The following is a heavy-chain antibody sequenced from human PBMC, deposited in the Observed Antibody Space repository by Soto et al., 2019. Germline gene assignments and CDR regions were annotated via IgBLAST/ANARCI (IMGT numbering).Heavy chain of an antibody. CDR2: IYYSGST. CDR3: ARFLAVAGNWWFDP. V-gene: IGHV4-61*01. D-gene: IGHD6-19*01. Sequence: PSETLSLTCTVSGGSVSSGSYYWGWIRQPPGKGLEWIGYIYYSGSTNYNPSLKSRVTISVDTSKNQFSLKLSSVTAADTAVYYCARFLAVAGNWWFDPWGQGTLVTVSS. J-gene: IGHJ5*02. CDR1: GGSVSSGSYY.